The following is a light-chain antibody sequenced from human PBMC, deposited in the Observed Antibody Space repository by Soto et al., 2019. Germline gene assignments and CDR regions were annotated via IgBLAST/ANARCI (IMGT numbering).Light chain of an antibody. Sequence: DIQMTQSPSSLSAYVGDRVTITCRASQIISTYLNWYQQKPGKAPKLLIYAASSLQSGVPSRFSGSGSGTDFTLTINSLQPEDFATYYCQQSYGTPYTFGQGTKLEIK. V-gene: IGKV1-39*01. CDR2: AAS. CDR3: QQSYGTPYT. J-gene: IGKJ2*01. CDR1: QIISTY.